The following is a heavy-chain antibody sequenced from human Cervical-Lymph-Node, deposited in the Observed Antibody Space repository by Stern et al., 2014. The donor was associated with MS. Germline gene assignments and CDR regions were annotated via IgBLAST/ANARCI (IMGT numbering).Heavy chain of an antibody. D-gene: IGHD6-19*01. CDR2: RSYDGKNE. V-gene: IGHV3-30*18. CDR3: AKDRGSGWPLDY. J-gene: IGHJ4*02. Sequence: VQLVESGGGVVQPGRALRLSCAGSGFTFSTYGMHWVRQAPGKGLEWVAVRSYDGKNEDYVDSVKGRFTISRDNSKNTLYLQMNSLRAEDTAVYYCAKDRGSGWPLDYWGQGTLVTVS. CDR1: GFTFSTYG.